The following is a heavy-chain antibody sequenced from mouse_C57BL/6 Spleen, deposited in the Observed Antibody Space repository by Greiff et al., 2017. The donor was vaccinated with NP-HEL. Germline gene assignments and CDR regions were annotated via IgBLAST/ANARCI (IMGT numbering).Heavy chain of an antibody. CDR3: ARGERYFDV. CDR1: GFTFSSYA. CDR2: ISDGGSYT. Sequence: EVKLQESGGGLVKPGGSLKLSCAASGFTFSSYAMSWVRQTPEKRLEWVATISDGGSYTYYPDNVKGRFTISRDNAKNNLYLQMSHLKSEDTAMYYCARGERYFDVWGTGTTVTVSS. V-gene: IGHV5-4*03. J-gene: IGHJ1*03. D-gene: IGHD2-13*01.